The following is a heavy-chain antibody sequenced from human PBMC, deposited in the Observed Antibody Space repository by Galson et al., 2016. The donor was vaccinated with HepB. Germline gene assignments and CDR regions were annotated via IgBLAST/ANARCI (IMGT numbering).Heavy chain of an antibody. Sequence: SVKVSCKASGYSFSSYGISWVRQAPGQGLEWMAWINTGTPGDTLYAQSLQGRLTLTTDPSTTTASMNLRSLGSDDTAVYFCARDFCTGVSCNHSLGHWGQGTLVTVSS. D-gene: IGHD2-8*02. CDR3: ARDFCTGVSCNHSLGH. CDR2: INTGTPGDT. V-gene: IGHV1-18*01. CDR1: GYSFSSYG. J-gene: IGHJ4*02.